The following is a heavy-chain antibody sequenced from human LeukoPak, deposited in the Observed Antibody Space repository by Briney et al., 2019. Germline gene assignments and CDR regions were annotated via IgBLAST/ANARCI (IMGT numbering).Heavy chain of an antibody. CDR2: IYYSGST. CDR3: ATSQDDYYDSMGAFDI. D-gene: IGHD3-22*01. Sequence: SETLSLTCSVSGGSISSSNYYWSWIRQPAGKGLEWIGYIYYSGSTNYNPSLKSRVTISVDTSKNQFSLKLSSVTAADTAVYYCATSQDDYYDSMGAFDIWGQGTMVTVSS. V-gene: IGHV4-61*10. CDR1: GGSISSSNYY. J-gene: IGHJ3*02.